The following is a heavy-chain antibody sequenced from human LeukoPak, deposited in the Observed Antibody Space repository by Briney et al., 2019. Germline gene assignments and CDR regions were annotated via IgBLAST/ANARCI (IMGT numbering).Heavy chain of an antibody. J-gene: IGHJ5*01. CDR2: IGTSSTPI. Sequence: LPGGSLRLSCAASGFTFSSYWMHWVRQAPGKGLEWVSFIGTSSTPIYYADSVKGRFTISRDNTKNSLYLQMNSLKVEDTAIYYCARDNWIDCWGQGTLVTVSS. V-gene: IGHV3-48*04. CDR3: ARDNWIDC. CDR1: GFTFSSYW.